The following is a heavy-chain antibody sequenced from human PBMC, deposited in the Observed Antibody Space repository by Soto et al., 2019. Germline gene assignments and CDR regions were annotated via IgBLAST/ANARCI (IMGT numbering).Heavy chain of an antibody. Sequence: PGGSLRLSCAASGFTFSSYSMNWVRQAPGKGLEWVSSISSSSSYIYYADSVKGRFTISRDNAKNSLYLQMNSLRDEYTAVYYCARMEFSGYDYPFYYYYYGMDVWGQGTAVTVSS. CDR3: ARMEFSGYDYPFYYYYYGMDV. D-gene: IGHD5-12*01. J-gene: IGHJ6*02. CDR1: GFTFSSYS. V-gene: IGHV3-21*01. CDR2: ISSSSSYI.